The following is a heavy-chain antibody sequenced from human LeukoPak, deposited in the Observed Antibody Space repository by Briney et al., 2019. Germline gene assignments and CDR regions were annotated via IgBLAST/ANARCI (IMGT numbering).Heavy chain of an antibody. V-gene: IGHV3-23*01. CDR3: AKADQASDSSGWYQPFDY. J-gene: IGHJ4*02. Sequence: GGSLRLSCAASGFTFSSYAMSWVRQAPGKGLEWVSAISGSGGSTYYADSVKGRFTISRDNSKNTLYLQMNSLRAEDTAVYYCAKADQASDSSGWYQPFDYWGQGTLVTVSS. CDR2: ISGSGGST. CDR1: GFTFSSYA. D-gene: IGHD6-19*01.